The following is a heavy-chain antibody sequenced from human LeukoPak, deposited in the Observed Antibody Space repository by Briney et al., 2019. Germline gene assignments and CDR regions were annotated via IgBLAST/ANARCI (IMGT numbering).Heavy chain of an antibody. V-gene: IGHV3-48*03. Sequence: GGSLRLSCVVSRFSFSIYEMNWVRQAPGKGLEWVSNIHSSGTVKYYSDSVKGRFSISRDNAKSSLYLQMNSLRVEDTAVYYCALLTVASDFDYWGQGALVTVSS. CDR3: ALLTVASDFDY. CDR1: RFSFSIYE. D-gene: IGHD5-12*01. CDR2: IHSSGTVK. J-gene: IGHJ4*02.